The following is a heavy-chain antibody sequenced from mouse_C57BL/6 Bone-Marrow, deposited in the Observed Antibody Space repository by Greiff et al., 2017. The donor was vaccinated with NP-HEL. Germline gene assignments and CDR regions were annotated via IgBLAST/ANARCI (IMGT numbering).Heavy chain of an antibody. D-gene: IGHD1-1*01. CDR1: GYTFTSYG. Sequence: QVQLQQSGAELARPGASVKLSCKASGYTFTSYGISWVKQRTGQGLEWIGEIYPRSGNHYYNEKFKGKAKLTADKSSSTAYMELRSLTSEDSAVYFFADYYGSSYEGFAYWGQGTLVTVSA. J-gene: IGHJ3*01. V-gene: IGHV1-81*01. CDR3: ADYYGSSYEGFAY. CDR2: IYPRSGNH.